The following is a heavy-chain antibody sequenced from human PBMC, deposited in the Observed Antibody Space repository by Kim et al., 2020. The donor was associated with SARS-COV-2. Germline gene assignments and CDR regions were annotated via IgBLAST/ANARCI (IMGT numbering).Heavy chain of an antibody. J-gene: IGHJ5*02. CDR1: GGSISSSSYY. Sequence: SETLSLTCTVSGGSISSSSYYWGWIRQPPGKGLEWIGSIYYSGSTYYNPSLKSRVTISVDTSKNQFSLKLSSVTAADTAVYYCASWYSSGWPNRGWFDPWGQGTLVTVSS. V-gene: IGHV4-39*07. D-gene: IGHD6-19*01. CDR2: IYYSGST. CDR3: ASWYSSGWPNRGWFDP.